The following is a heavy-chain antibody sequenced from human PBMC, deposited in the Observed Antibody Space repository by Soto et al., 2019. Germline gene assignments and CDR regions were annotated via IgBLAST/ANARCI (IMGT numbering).Heavy chain of an antibody. J-gene: IGHJ6*02. CDR2: IDPSDSYT. CDR1: GYSFTSYW. Sequence: SGESLKISCKGSGYSFTSYWISWVRQMPGKGLEWMGRIDPSDSYTNYSPSFQGHVTISADKSISTAYLQWSSLKASDTAMYYCARIGARVYSSSWYGGGYYYYGMDVWGQGTTVTVSS. CDR3: ARIGARVYSSSWYGGGYYYYGMDV. V-gene: IGHV5-10-1*01. D-gene: IGHD6-13*01.